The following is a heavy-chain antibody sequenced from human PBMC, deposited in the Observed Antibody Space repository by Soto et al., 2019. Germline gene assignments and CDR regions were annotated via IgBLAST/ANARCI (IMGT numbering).Heavy chain of an antibody. CDR1: GYSFTSYW. D-gene: IGHD2-15*01. Sequence: GESLKISCKGSGYSFTSYWISWVRQMPGKGLEWMGRIDPSDSYTNYSPSFQGHVTISADKSISTAYLQWSSLKASDTAMYYCAISEIVVVVAATGAFEIWGQGTMVTVSS. V-gene: IGHV5-10-1*01. CDR2: IDPSDSYT. CDR3: AISEIVVVVAATGAFEI. J-gene: IGHJ3*02.